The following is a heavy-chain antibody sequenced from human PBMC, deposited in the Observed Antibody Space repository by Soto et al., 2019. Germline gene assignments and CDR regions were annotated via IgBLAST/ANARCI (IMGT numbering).Heavy chain of an antibody. CDR3: AKDIAVAGTYYYYGMDV. Sequence: QVQLVESGGGVVQPGRSLRLSCAASGFTFSSYGMHWVRQAPGKGLEWVAVISYDGSNKYYADSVKGRFTISRDNSKNTLYLQRNSLRAEDTAVYYCAKDIAVAGTYYYYGMDVWGQGTTVTVSS. D-gene: IGHD6-19*01. CDR2: ISYDGSNK. J-gene: IGHJ6*02. V-gene: IGHV3-30*18. CDR1: GFTFSSYG.